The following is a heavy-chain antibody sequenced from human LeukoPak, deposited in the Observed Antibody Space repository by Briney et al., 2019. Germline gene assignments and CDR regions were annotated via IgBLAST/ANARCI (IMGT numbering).Heavy chain of an antibody. CDR2: IYTSGST. V-gene: IGHV4-61*02. J-gene: IGHJ5*02. CDR1: GGSISSGSYY. D-gene: IGHD2-2*01. Sequence: SQTLSLTCSVSGGSISSGSYYWSWIRQPAGKGLEWIGRIYTSGSTNYNPSLKSRVTISVDTSKNQFSLKLSSVTAADTAVYYCARDEYCSSTSCSFGAGAPPGLSWSDPWGQGTLVTVSS. CDR3: ARDEYCSSTSCSFGAGAPPGLSWSDP.